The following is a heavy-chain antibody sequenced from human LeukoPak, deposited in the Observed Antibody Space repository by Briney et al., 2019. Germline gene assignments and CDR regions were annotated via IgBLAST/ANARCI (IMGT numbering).Heavy chain of an antibody. J-gene: IGHJ6*02. D-gene: IGHD3-10*01. CDR3: ARDGSGIWTLNYYYGMDV. V-gene: IGHV1-2*04. CDR2: INPNSGGT. CDR1: GYTFTGYY. Sequence: ASVKVSCKASGYTFTGYYMHWVRQAPGQGLEWMGWINPNSGGTNYAQKFQGWVTMTRDMSISTAYMELSRLRSDDTAVYYCARDGSGIWTLNYYYGMDVWGQGTTVTVSS.